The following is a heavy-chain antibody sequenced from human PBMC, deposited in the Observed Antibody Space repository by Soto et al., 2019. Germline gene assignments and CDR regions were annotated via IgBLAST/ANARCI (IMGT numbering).Heavy chain of an antibody. CDR1: GFTFDSYW. Sequence: EVRLEESGGGLVQPGGSLRLSCAASGFTFDSYWMYWVRQAPGKGLVWVSRVNSDGSITTYADSVKGRFTISRDNAKNTLSLQMNSLRGEDTAVYYCATSKGAVVISPYFFDYWGQGALVTVSS. CDR3: ATSKGAVVISPYFFDY. V-gene: IGHV3-74*01. CDR2: VNSDGSIT. J-gene: IGHJ4*02. D-gene: IGHD2-21*01.